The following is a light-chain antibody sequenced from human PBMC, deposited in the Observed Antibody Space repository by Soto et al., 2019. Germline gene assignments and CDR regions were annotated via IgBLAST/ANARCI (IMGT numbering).Light chain of an antibody. Sequence: QSALTQHASVSGSPGQSITISCTGTTSDVGGYNYVSWYQQHPGKAPKLMIYDVSNRPSGVSNRFSGSKSGNTASLTISGLQAEDEADYYCSSYTSSSDVVFGGGTKLTVL. J-gene: IGLJ2*01. CDR3: SSYTSSSDVV. V-gene: IGLV2-14*01. CDR1: TSDVGGYNY. CDR2: DVS.